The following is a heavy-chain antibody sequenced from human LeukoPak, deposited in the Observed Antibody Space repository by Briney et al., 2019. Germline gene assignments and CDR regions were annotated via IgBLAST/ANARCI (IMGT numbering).Heavy chain of an antibody. V-gene: IGHV4-59*08. D-gene: IGHD6-13*01. J-gene: IGHJ4*02. CDR1: GGSISSYY. CDR2: IYYSGST. CDR3: ARYSSHIFFDY. Sequence: SETLSLTCAVSGGSISSYYWSWIRQPPGEGLEGIGDIYYSGSTNYNPSLKSRVTISVDTSKNQFSLKLSSVTAADTAVYYCARYSSHIFFDYWGQGTLVTVSS.